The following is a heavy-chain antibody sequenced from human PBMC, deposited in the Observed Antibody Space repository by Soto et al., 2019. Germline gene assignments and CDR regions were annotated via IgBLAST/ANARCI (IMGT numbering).Heavy chain of an antibody. Sequence: QVQLVQSGAEVKKPGSSVKVSCKASGGTFSSYTISWVRQAPGQGLEWMGRIIPILGIANYAPKFQGRVTITADKSTSTAYMELSSLRSEDTAVYYCASQGGAVLAVAGIDAFDIWGQGTMVTVSS. CDR3: ASQGGAVLAVAGIDAFDI. D-gene: IGHD6-19*01. CDR1: GGTFSSYT. J-gene: IGHJ3*02. CDR2: IIPILGIA. V-gene: IGHV1-69*02.